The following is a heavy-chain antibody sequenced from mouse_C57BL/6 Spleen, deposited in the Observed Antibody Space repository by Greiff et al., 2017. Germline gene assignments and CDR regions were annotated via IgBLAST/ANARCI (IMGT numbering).Heavy chain of an antibody. Sequence: VQLQQPGTELVKPGASVKLSCKASGYTFTSYWMHWVKQRPGQGLEWIGNINPSNGGTNYNEKFKSKATLTVDKSSSTAYMQLSSLTSEDSAVYYCARSAIYYGNYYYFDYWGQGTTLTVSS. CDR2: INPSNGGT. J-gene: IGHJ2*01. V-gene: IGHV1-53*01. D-gene: IGHD2-1*01. CDR1: GYTFTSYW. CDR3: ARSAIYYGNYYYFDY.